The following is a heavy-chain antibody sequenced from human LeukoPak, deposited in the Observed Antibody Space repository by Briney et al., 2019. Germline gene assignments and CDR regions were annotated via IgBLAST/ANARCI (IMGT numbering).Heavy chain of an antibody. Sequence: PSETLSLTCAVYGGSFSGYYWSWIRQPPGKGLEWIGEINHSGSTNYNPSLKSRATISVDTSKNQFSLKLSSVTAADTAVYYCARPRTGYSSSWNDYWGQRTLVTVSS. CDR1: GGSFSGYY. J-gene: IGHJ4*02. CDR3: ARPRTGYSSSWNDY. D-gene: IGHD6-13*01. CDR2: INHSGST. V-gene: IGHV4-34*01.